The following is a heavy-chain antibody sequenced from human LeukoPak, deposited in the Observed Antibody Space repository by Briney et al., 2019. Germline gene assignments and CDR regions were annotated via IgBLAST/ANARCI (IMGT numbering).Heavy chain of an antibody. CDR2: TYHSGTS. J-gene: IGHJ4*02. Sequence: SETLSLTRAVSVYSLSSGYSWGWVRQSPGKGLAWIGNTYHSGTSYYNPSLKSRVTISVDTSNTQFSLTLSSVTAADTALYYCARKYGTNAGYFDYWGQGALVTVS. V-gene: IGHV4-38-2*01. D-gene: IGHD2-8*01. CDR1: VYSLSSGYS. CDR3: ARKYGTNAGYFDY.